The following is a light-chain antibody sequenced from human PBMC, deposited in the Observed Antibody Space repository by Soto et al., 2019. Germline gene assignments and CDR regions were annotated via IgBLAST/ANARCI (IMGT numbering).Light chain of an antibody. CDR1: SSDVGGYDY. J-gene: IGLJ1*01. Sequence: QSALTQPASVSGSPGQSITISCTGTSSDVGGYDYVSWFQQRPGKAPKVIIYEVSNRPSGVSNRFSASKSGNTASLTISGLQSEDEADYYCTSYTTISPLYVFGTGTKLTVL. V-gene: IGLV2-14*01. CDR3: TSYTTISPLYV. CDR2: EVS.